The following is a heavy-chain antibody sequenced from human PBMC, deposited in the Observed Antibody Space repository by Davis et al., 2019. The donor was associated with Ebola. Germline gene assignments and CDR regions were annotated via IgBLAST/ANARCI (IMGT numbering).Heavy chain of an antibody. CDR3: ARGVTMVRFPVWFDP. CDR2: INPNSGGT. V-gene: IGHV1-2*02. J-gene: IGHJ5*02. CDR1: GYTFTGYY. D-gene: IGHD3-10*01. Sequence: ASVKVSCKASGYTFTGYYMHWVRQAPGQGLEWMGWINPNSGGTNYAQKFQGRVTITRDTSASTAYMELSSLRSEDTAVYYCARGVTMVRFPVWFDPWGQGTLVTVSS.